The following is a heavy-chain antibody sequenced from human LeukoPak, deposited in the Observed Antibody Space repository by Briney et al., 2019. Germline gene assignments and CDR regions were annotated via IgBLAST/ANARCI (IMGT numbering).Heavy chain of an antibody. Sequence: GGSLRLSCAASGFTFSDYYMSWIRQTPGKGLEWISHISSSGKTIYYTDSVKGRFTISRDNTKNSLDLQMNDLRAEDTAVYYCANVLLEGAVDYWGQGTLVTVSS. J-gene: IGHJ4*02. V-gene: IGHV3-11*01. CDR1: GFTFSDYY. D-gene: IGHD3-10*02. CDR2: ISSSGKTI. CDR3: ANVLLEGAVDY.